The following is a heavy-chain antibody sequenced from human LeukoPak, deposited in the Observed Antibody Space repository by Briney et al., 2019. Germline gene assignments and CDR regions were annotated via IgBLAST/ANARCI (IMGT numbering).Heavy chain of an antibody. D-gene: IGHD2-15*01. J-gene: IGHJ6*02. Sequence: WASVKVSCKASGCTFSSYAISWVRQAPGQGLEWMGGIIPIFGTAHYAQKFQGRVTITADESTSTAYMELSSLRSEDTAVYYCARVVVAATPLYYYYYGMDVWGQGTTVTVSS. CDR2: IIPIFGTA. V-gene: IGHV1-69*13. CDR3: ARVVVAATPLYYYYYGMDV. CDR1: GCTFSSYA.